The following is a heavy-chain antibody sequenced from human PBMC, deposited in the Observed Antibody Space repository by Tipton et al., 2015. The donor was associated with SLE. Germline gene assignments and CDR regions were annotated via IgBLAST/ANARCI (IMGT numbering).Heavy chain of an antibody. CDR2: IFTTGST. CDR1: GGSFSGYN. V-gene: IGHV4-59*10. CDR3: ARVYPNYGDYEYFQH. D-gene: IGHD4-17*01. Sequence: TLSLTCAVYGGSFSGYNWTWIRQPAGKGLEWIGHIFTTGSTNYNPSLKSRVTISVDTSKNQFSLKLSSVTAADTAVYYCARVYPNYGDYEYFQHWGQGTLVTVSS. J-gene: IGHJ1*01.